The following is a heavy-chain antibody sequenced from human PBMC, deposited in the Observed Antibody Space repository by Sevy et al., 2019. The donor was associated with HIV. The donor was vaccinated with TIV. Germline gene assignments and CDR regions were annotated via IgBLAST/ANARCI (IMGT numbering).Heavy chain of an antibody. CDR1: GFTFSQYS. V-gene: IGHV3-48*02. Sequence: GGSLRLSCVASGFTFSQYSMNWVRQAPGKGLEWVSNIGSVGPTIYYADSLKGRFTISRDNAKNSLYLQMTSLRDEDTAVYYCARPGSGWFEFDSWGQGTLVTVSS. CDR3: ARPGSGWFEFDS. D-gene: IGHD6-19*01. CDR2: IGSVGPTI. J-gene: IGHJ4*02.